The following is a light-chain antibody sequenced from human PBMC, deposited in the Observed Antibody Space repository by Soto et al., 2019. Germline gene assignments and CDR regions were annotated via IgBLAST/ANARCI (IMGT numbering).Light chain of an antibody. V-gene: IGKV3-20*01. J-gene: IGKJ2*01. Sequence: EIVLTQSPGTLSLSPGEGATLSCRASQSISSSYLAWYQQIPGQAPRLLIYAASIRATGIPDRFSGSGSGTDFTLTISRLEPEDFAVYYCQQYYRSAYTFGQGTKVEIK. CDR3: QQYYRSAYT. CDR2: AAS. CDR1: QSISSSY.